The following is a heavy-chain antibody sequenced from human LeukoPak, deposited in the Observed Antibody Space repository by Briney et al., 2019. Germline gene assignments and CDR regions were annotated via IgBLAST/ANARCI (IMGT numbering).Heavy chain of an antibody. CDR1: GFTVSSNY. V-gene: IGHV3-53*01. D-gene: IGHD2-21*02. J-gene: IGHJ4*02. Sequence: GGSLRLSCAASGFTVSSNYMSWVRQAPGKGLVWVSVIYSGGSTYYADSVKGRLTISRDNSKNTLYLQMNSLRVEDTAVYYCAREALVVTVIPGYFDYWGQGTLVTVSS. CDR2: IYSGGST. CDR3: AREALVVTVIPGYFDY.